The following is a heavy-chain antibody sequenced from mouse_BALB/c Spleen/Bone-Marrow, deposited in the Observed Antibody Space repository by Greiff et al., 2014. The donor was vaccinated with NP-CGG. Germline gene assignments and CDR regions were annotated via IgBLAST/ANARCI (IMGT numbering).Heavy chain of an antibody. CDR1: GYNFTSYW. CDR3: ARSSQLGLLAY. CDR2: IYPGSGST. V-gene: IGHV1-55*01. J-gene: IGHJ3*01. Sequence: VQLQQSGAELVKPGTSVKLSCKASGYNFTSYWINWVKLRPGQGLEWIGDIYPGSGSTNYNEKFKSKATLTVDTSSSTAYMQLSSLASEDSALYYCARSSQLGLLAYWGQGTLVTVSA. D-gene: IGHD3-1*01.